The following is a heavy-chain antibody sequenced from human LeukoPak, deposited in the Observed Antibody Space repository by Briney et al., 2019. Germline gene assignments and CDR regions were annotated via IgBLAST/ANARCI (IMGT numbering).Heavy chain of an antibody. CDR2: ISYDGSNK. V-gene: IGHV3-30-3*01. Sequence: GRSLRLSCAASGFTFSSYAMRWVRQAPGKGLEWVAVISYDGSNKYYADSVKGRFTISRDNSKNTLYLQMNRLRAEDTAVYYCARDLDLGYCSSTSCYIRGYYYYGMDVWGQGTTVTVSS. CDR1: GFTFSSYA. D-gene: IGHD2-2*02. CDR3: ARDLDLGYCSSTSCYIRGYYYYGMDV. J-gene: IGHJ6*02.